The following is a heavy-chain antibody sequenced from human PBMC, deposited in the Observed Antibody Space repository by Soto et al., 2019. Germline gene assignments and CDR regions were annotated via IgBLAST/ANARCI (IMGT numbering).Heavy chain of an antibody. CDR1: GYSFTSYW. CDR2: IYPGDSDT. J-gene: IGHJ6*02. D-gene: IGHD6-13*01. Sequence: GESLKISCKGSGYSFTSYWIGWVRQMPGKGLGWMGIIYPGDSDTRYSPSFQGQVTISADKSISTAYLQWSSLKASDTAMYYCARLVAAAGNYYYYYGMDVWGQGTTVTVSS. CDR3: ARLVAAAGNYYYYYGMDV. V-gene: IGHV5-51*01.